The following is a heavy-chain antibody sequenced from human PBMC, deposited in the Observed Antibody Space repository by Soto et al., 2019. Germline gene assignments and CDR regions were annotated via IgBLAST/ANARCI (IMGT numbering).Heavy chain of an antibody. CDR3: VITNLGPFTPFVF. CDR1: GYTFTNYW. V-gene: IGHV5-51*01. J-gene: IGHJ4*02. Sequence: GESLKISCKAIGYTFTNYWIGWVRQTPGKGLEWMGIIFPGDSDTRYNPSFEGQVTVSADESISTAYLQWNTLKASDTAMYYFVITNLGPFTPFVFWCQGTLLSVSS. CDR2: IFPGDSDT. D-gene: IGHD2-15*01.